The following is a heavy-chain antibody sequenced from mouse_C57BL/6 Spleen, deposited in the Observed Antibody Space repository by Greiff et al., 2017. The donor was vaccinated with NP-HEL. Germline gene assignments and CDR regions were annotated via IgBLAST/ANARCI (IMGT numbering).Heavy chain of an antibody. CDR1: GFTFSSYA. D-gene: IGHD2-3*01. V-gene: IGHV5-4*01. Sequence: EVQRVESGGGLVKPGGSLKLSCAASGFTFSSYAMSWVRQTPEKRLEWVATISDGGSYTYYPDNVKGRFTISRDNAKNNLYLQMSHLKSEDTAMYYCARDKGGYYSFAYWGQGTLVTVSA. CDR3: ARDKGGYYSFAY. CDR2: ISDGGSYT. J-gene: IGHJ3*01.